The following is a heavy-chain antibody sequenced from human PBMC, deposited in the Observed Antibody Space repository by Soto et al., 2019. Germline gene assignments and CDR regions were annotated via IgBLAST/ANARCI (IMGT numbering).Heavy chain of an antibody. V-gene: IGHV1-69*13. D-gene: IGHD1-26*01. CDR2: IIPIFGTA. CDR1: GGTFSSYA. Sequence: ASVKVSCKASGGTFSSYAISWVRQAPGQGLEWMGGIIPIFGTANYAQKFQGRVTITADESTSTAYMELSSLRSEDTAVYYCARAAPRVGGMDVWGQGTTLTVSS. J-gene: IGHJ6*02. CDR3: ARAAPRVGGMDV.